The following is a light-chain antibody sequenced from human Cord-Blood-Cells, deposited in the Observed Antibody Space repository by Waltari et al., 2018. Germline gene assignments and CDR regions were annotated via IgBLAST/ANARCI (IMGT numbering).Light chain of an antibody. CDR3: QQYDNLPPYS. CDR1: QDISNY. Sequence: DIQMTHSPSSLSASVGDRVTLTCQAHQDISNYLKWYQQKPGKDPKLLIYDASNLEAGVPSRFSGSGSGTDFTFSISSLQPEDIATYYCQQYDNLPPYSFGQGTKLEIK. V-gene: IGKV1-33*01. J-gene: IGKJ2*03. CDR2: DAS.